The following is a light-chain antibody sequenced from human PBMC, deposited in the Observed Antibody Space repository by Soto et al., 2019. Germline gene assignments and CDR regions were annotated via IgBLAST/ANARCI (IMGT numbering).Light chain of an antibody. Sequence: SSELTQPPSVSVAPGQTARITCGGNNIGSKSVHWYQQKPGQAPVLVVYDDSDRPSGIPKRFSGSNSGNTATLTISRVEAGDEADYYCQVWDSSSDPHVVFGGGTKVTVL. CDR2: DDS. V-gene: IGLV3-21*02. J-gene: IGLJ2*01. CDR1: NIGSKS. CDR3: QVWDSSSDPHVV.